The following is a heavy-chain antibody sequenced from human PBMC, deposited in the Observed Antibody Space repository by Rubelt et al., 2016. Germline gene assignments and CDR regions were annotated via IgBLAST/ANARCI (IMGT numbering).Heavy chain of an antibody. CDR1: GFTFSSYS. Sequence: QLGMRGGGSVQPGGSLRLSCAASGFTFSSYSMNWVRQAPGKGLEWISYINYKGSTISYADSVKGRFTISRDNAKNSLYLQMNSLRADDTAIYYCARVYTSTSGRGLDYWGQGTLVTVSS. V-gene: IGHV3-48*04. J-gene: IGHJ4*02. D-gene: IGHD6-6*01. CDR2: INYKGSTI. CDR3: ARVYTSTSGRGLDY.